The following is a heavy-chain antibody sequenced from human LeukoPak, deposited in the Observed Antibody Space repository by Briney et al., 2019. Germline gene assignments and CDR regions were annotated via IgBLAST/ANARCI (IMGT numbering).Heavy chain of an antibody. CDR2: ISSSSTI. D-gene: IGHD1-14*01. V-gene: IGHV3-48*02. J-gene: IGHJ4*02. Sequence: PGGSLRLSCAASGFTFSSYSMNWVRQAPGKGLEWVSYISSSSTIYYADSVKGRFTISRDNAKNSLYLQMTSLRDEDTAVYYCARASKPYGDWGQGTLVTVSS. CDR1: GFTFSSYS. CDR3: ARASKPYGD.